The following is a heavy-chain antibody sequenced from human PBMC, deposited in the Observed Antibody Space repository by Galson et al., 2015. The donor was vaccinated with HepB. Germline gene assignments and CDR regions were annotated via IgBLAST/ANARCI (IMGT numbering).Heavy chain of an antibody. Sequence: SVKVSCKASGYSFTSYAMVWVRQAPGQGLEWMGRINTNTGIPTHAQGFTGRFVFSLDTSVNTAYLQISSLKAEDTAVYYCARENDYGGNFWYFDLWGRGTLVTVSS. V-gene: IGHV7-4-1*02. CDR2: INTNTGIP. J-gene: IGHJ2*01. CDR3: ARENDYGGNFWYFDL. D-gene: IGHD4-23*01. CDR1: GYSFTSYA.